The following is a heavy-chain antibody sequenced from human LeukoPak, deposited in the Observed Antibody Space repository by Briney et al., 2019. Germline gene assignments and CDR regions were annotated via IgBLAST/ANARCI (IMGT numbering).Heavy chain of an antibody. Sequence: PGGSLRLSCAGSGFIFSTYDMGWVRQAPGKGLEWVSPISRAGDRTYYEDSVKGRFTISRDNSRNTMYLQMNSLRAEDTAVYYCARGESFAFDVWGQGTMVTVSS. V-gene: IGHV3-23*01. CDR1: GFIFSTYD. CDR2: ISRAGDRT. J-gene: IGHJ3*01. CDR3: ARGESFAFDV.